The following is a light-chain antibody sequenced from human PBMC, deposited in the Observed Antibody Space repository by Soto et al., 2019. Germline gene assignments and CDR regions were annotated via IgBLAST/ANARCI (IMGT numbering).Light chain of an antibody. CDR2: DVS. CDR1: SSDVGGYNY. J-gene: IGLJ1*01. CDR3: SSYTSSSTLYV. V-gene: IGLV2-14*01. Sequence: QSVLTQPASVSGSPGQSITISCTGTSSDVGGYNYVSWYQQHPGKAPKLMIHDVSNRPSGVSNRFSGSKSGNTASLTIFGLQAEDEADYYCSSYTSSSTLYVFGTGTKVTVL.